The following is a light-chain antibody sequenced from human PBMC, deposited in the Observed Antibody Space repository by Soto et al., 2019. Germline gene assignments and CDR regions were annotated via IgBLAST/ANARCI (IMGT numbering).Light chain of an antibody. Sequence: DIQMTQSPPSLSSSVGDRVTISCRTSQSVKHYLSWYQQKPGKAPKLLICAASTLQSGVPSSFSGSGSGTDFTLTISSLQPEDFATYFCQQSFSTPQTFGQGTRVELK. V-gene: IGKV1-39*01. CDR2: AAS. CDR1: QSVKHY. CDR3: QQSFSTPQT. J-gene: IGKJ1*01.